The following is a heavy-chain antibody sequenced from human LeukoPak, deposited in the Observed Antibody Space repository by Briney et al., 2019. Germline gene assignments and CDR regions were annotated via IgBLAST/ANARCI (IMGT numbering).Heavy chain of an antibody. CDR2: INHSGST. V-gene: IGHV4-34*01. CDR3: ARAPTVTQSGISDY. J-gene: IGHJ4*02. D-gene: IGHD4-17*01. CDR1: GGSFSGYY. Sequence: SETLSLTCAVYGGSFSGYYWSWIRQPPGKGLEWIGEINHSGSTNYNPSLKSRVTISVDTSKNQFSLKLSSVTAAGTAVYYCARAPTVTQSGISDYWGQGTLVTVSS.